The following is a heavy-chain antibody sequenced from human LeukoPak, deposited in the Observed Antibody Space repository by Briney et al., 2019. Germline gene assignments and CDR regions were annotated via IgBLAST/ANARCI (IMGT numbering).Heavy chain of an antibody. Sequence: SETLSLTCAVSGGSINSGAYSWGWIRQPPGKGLEWIGYLYHSGSTFYNPSLKSRVTISVDTSKSQFSLTLSSVTAADTAVYYCARATTGGYGDTMFDYWGQGTLVTVSS. V-gene: IGHV4-30-2*01. D-gene: IGHD4-17*01. J-gene: IGHJ4*02. CDR1: GGSINSGAYS. CDR3: ARATTGGYGDTMFDY. CDR2: LYHSGST.